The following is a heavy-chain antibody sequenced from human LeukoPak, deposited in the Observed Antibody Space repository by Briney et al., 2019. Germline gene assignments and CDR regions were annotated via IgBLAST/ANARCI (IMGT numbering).Heavy chain of an antibody. V-gene: IGHV1-2*02. CDR2: INHNSGGT. CDR1: GYTFTGYS. Sequence: GASVKVSCKSSGYTFTGYSMHWVRQAPGQGREWMGWINHNSGGTNYAQKFQGRVTVTRDTSINTAYIELSRLTSDDTAVYYCARGRSYDILTGYLFDHWGQGTLVTVSS. CDR3: ARGRSYDILTGYLFDH. J-gene: IGHJ4*02. D-gene: IGHD3-9*01.